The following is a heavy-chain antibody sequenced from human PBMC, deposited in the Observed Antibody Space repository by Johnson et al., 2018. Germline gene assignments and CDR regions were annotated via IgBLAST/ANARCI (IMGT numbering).Heavy chain of an antibody. Sequence: QVQLVQSGGGVVQPGRSLRLSCAASGFTFSSYAMHWVRQAPGKGLEWVAVISYDGSNKYYAESVKGRFTISRDNSKNTLYLQMNSLRAEDTAVYYCARDLWFGESAGYMDVWGKGTTVTVSS. D-gene: IGHD3-10*01. V-gene: IGHV3-30-3*01. CDR2: ISYDGSNK. CDR1: GFTFSSYA. J-gene: IGHJ6*03. CDR3: ARDLWFGESAGYMDV.